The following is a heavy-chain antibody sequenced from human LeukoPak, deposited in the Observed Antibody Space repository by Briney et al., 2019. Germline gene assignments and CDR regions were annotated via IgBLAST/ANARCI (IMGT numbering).Heavy chain of an antibody. V-gene: IGHV3-23*01. J-gene: IGHJ6*03. D-gene: IGHD1-7*01. Sequence: GGSLRLSCAASGFTFSSYAMSWVRQAPGKGLEWVSAISGSGGSTYYADSVKGRFTISRDNSKNTLYLQMNSLRAEDTAVYYCTREFNAGTTFDYYYYMDVWGKGTTVTVSS. CDR3: TREFNAGTTFDYYYYMDV. CDR2: ISGSGGST. CDR1: GFTFSSYA.